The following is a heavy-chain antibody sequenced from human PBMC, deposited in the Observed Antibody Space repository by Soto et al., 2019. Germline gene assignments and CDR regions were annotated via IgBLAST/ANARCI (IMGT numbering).Heavy chain of an antibody. Sequence: EVQLVESGGDIVLPGGSLRLSCAGSGFTFSTYWMHWVRQAPGKGLVWVSRINTDGRTTTYADSVKGRFTISRDNAKNTLYLQMNSLRAEDTAMYYCARGGSTPFFRGLDYWGQGALVTVSS. D-gene: IGHD2-2*01. CDR2: INTDGRTT. CDR3: ARGGSTPFFRGLDY. CDR1: GFTFSTYW. V-gene: IGHV3-74*01. J-gene: IGHJ4*01.